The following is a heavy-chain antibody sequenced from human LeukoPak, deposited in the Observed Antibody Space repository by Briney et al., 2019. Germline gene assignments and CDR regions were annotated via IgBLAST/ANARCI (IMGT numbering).Heavy chain of an antibody. CDR3: ARHAYYYVSSGYTYYFDY. CDR2: IYYSGST. V-gene: IGHV4-39*01. D-gene: IGHD3-22*01. J-gene: IGHJ4*02. Sequence: SETLSLTCTVSGGSISSSSYYWGWIRQPPGKGLEWIGSIYYSGSTYYNPSLKSRVTISVDTSKNQFSLKLSSVTAADTAVYYCARHAYYYVSSGYTYYFDYWGQGTLVTVPS. CDR1: GGSISSSSYY.